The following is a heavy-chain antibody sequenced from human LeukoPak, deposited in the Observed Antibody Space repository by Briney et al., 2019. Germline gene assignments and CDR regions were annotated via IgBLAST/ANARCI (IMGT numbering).Heavy chain of an antibody. CDR2: INHSGST. Sequence: SETLSLTCAVYGGSFSGYYWSWIRQPPGKGLEWIGEINHSGSTNYNPSLKSRVTISVDTSKNQFSLKLSSVTAADTAVYYCARGIIAVVPAAENWFDPWGQGTLVTVSS. CDR3: ARGIIAVVPAAENWFDP. CDR1: GGSFSGYY. V-gene: IGHV4-34*01. D-gene: IGHD2-2*01. J-gene: IGHJ5*02.